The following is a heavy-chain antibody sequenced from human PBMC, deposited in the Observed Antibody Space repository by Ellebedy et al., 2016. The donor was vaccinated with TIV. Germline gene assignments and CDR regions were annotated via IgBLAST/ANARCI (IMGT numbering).Heavy chain of an antibody. Sequence: MPGGSLRLSCTVSGGSISTTSDYWGWIRQPPGKGLEWIGSIYFSGNTFYKPSLKSRVTISVDTSKKQFSLKLNSVTAADTAVYYCARGGTVTSGTPVPEYWGQGTLVTVSS. J-gene: IGHJ4*02. CDR2: IYFSGNT. V-gene: IGHV4-39*07. D-gene: IGHD4-17*01. CDR1: GGSISTTSDY. CDR3: ARGGTVTSGTPVPEY.